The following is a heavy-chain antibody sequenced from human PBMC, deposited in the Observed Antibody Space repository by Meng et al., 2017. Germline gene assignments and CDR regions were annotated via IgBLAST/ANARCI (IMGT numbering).Heavy chain of an antibody. CDR2: INAGNGNT. CDR3: ARDKLKTFDP. V-gene: IGHV1-3*01. CDR1: GYTFTSYA. Sequence: VPLVKSVAEVKKPGASVKVSCKASGYTFTSYAMHWVRQAPGQRLEWMGWINAGNGNTKYSQKFQGRVTITRDTSASTAYMELSSLRSEDTAVYYCARDKLKTFDPWGQGTLVTVSS. J-gene: IGHJ5*02.